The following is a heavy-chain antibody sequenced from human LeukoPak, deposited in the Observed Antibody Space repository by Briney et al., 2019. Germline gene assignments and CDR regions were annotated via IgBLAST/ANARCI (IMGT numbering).Heavy chain of an antibody. Sequence: GASVRVSCKASGYTFTSYGISWVRQAPGQGLEWMGWISAYNGNTNYAQKLQGRVTMTTDTSTSTAYMELRSLRSDDTAVYYCAREEYSSGWERGGPDYWGQGTLVTVSS. D-gene: IGHD6-19*01. CDR2: ISAYNGNT. J-gene: IGHJ4*02. CDR1: GYTFTSYG. V-gene: IGHV1-18*01. CDR3: AREEYSSGWERGGPDY.